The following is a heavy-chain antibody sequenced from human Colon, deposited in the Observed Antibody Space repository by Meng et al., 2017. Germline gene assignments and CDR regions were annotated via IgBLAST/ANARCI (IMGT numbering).Heavy chain of an antibody. J-gene: IGHJ5*02. Sequence: EVELLESGGGLVKPGGSLGLSCAASGFTFSNAWMSWARQAPGKGLEWVGRIKSKTDGGTTEYAAPVKGRFTISRDDSKNTLYLQMNSLKTEDTAIYYCSHYGSGSRNWFDPWGQGTLVTVSS. CDR3: SHYGSGSRNWFDP. V-gene: IGHV3-15*01. CDR1: GFTFSNAW. D-gene: IGHD3-10*01. CDR2: IKSKTDGGTT.